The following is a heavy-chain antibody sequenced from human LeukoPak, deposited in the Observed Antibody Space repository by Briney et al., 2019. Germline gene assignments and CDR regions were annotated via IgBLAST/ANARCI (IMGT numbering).Heavy chain of an antibody. J-gene: IGHJ6*03. CDR2: IRYDGSNK. Sequence: GGSLRLSCAASGFTFSSYGMHWVRQAPGKGLEWVAFIRYDGSNKYYADSVKGRFTISRDNAKNSLYLQMNSLRAEDTALYYCARLSRFGESGYYMDVWGKGTTVTVSS. CDR1: GFTFSSYG. D-gene: IGHD3-10*01. V-gene: IGHV3-30*02. CDR3: ARLSRFGESGYYMDV.